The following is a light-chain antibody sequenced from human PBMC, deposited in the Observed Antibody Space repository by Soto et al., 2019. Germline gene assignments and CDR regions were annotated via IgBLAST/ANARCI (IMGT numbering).Light chain of an antibody. CDR3: QQYNSYSLT. Sequence: DIQLTQSPSFMSASVGYRVTITWRASQSISSWLAWYQQKPGKAPKLLIYDASSLQSGVPSRFSGSGSGTEFTLTISSLQPDDFATYYCQQYNSYSLTFGQGTKVDI. CDR1: QSISSW. J-gene: IGKJ1*01. V-gene: IGKV1-5*01. CDR2: DAS.